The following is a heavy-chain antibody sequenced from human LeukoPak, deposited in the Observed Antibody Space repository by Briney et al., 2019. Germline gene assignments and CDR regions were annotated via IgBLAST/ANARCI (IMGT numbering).Heavy chain of an antibody. V-gene: IGHV3-23*01. CDR3: AKPRYSSSLDY. CDR2: ISGSGGST. CDR1: GFTFSSYA. J-gene: IGHJ4*02. D-gene: IGHD6-13*01. Sequence: GGSLRLSCAASGFTFSSYAMSWVRQAPGKGLEWVSAISGSGGSTYYADSVKGQFTISRDNSKNTLYLQMNSLRAEGTAVYYCAKPRYSSSLDYWGQGTLVTVSS.